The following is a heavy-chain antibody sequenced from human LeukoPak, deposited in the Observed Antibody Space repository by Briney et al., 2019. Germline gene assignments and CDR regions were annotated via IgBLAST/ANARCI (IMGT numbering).Heavy chain of an antibody. CDR2: ISTYNGNT. CDR1: GYTFSSYG. D-gene: IGHD2-15*01. V-gene: IGHV1-18*01. Sequence: ASVKVSCKASGYTFSSYGISWVRQAPGQGLEWMGWISTYNGNTNYAQKLQGRVTMTTDTSTSTAYMELRSLRSDDTAVYYCARDDCSGGSCCLGYWGQGTLVTVSS. CDR3: ARDDCSGGSCCLGY. J-gene: IGHJ4*02.